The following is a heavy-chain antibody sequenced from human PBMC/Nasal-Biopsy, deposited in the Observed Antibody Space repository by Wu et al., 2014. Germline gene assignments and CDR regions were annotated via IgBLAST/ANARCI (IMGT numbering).Heavy chain of an antibody. D-gene: IGHD5-12*01. CDR3: AHRPRYDYGILNWFDP. Sequence: LVKPTQESLTLTCTFSGFSLKSSGEGVGWVRQPPGKALEWLGLIYWDDDERYSPSLKKRLSITKDTSKNQVVLIMTNMDPADTGTYYCAHRPRYDYGILNWFDPWGQGILVTVSS. V-gene: IGHV2-5*02. J-gene: IGHJ5*02. CDR2: IYWDDDE. CDR1: GFSLKSSGEG.